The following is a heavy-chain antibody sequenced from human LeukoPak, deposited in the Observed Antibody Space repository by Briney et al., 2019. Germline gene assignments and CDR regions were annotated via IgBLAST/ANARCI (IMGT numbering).Heavy chain of an antibody. Sequence: GGSLRLSCAASGYTFTSYYMHWVRQAPGQGLEWMGIINPSGGSTSYAQKFQGRVTMTRDTSTSTVYMELSSLRSEDTAVYYCARGYYYDSSGYLFDYWGQGTLVTVSS. V-gene: IGHV1-46*01. J-gene: IGHJ4*02. CDR2: INPSGGST. CDR3: ARGYYYDSSGYLFDY. CDR1: GYTFTSYY. D-gene: IGHD3-22*01.